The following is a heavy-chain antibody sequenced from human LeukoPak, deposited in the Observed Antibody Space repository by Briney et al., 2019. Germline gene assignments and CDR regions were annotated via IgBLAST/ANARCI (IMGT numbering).Heavy chain of an antibody. J-gene: IGHJ4*02. Sequence: GASVKVSCKASGYTFTSYGISWVRQAPGQGVEWMGWISAYNGNTNYAQKLQGRVTMTTDTTTSTAYMELRSLRSDDTAVYYCARARGGGSNPNLNDYWGQGTLVTVSS. CDR3: ARARGGGSNPNLNDY. CDR2: ISAYNGNT. CDR1: GYTFTSYG. V-gene: IGHV1-18*01. D-gene: IGHD2-15*01.